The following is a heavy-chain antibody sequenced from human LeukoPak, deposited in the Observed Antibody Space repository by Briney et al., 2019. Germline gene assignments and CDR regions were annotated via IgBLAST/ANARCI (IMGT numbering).Heavy chain of an antibody. D-gene: IGHD4-17*01. Sequence: KAGGSLRLSCAASGFTFRSYSMNWVRQAPGKRLEWVSSIKSSGSHMYYADSVKGRFTISRDNAKNSLYLQMNSLRAEDTAVYYCASFMTTVTIPDYWGQGTLVTDSS. V-gene: IGHV3-21*01. CDR2: IKSSGSHM. CDR1: GFTFRSYS. J-gene: IGHJ4*02. CDR3: ASFMTTVTIPDY.